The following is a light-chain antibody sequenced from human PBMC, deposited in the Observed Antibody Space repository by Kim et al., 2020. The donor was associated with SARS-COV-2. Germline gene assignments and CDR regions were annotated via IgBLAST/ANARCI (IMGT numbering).Light chain of an antibody. J-gene: IGLJ2*01. V-gene: IGLV4-69*01. Sequence: QPVLTQSPSASASLGASVKLTCTLTSGHSTYAIAWHQQQPEKGPRYLMKLNSDGSHNKGDGIPDCFSGSSSGTVRYLTISSLQSEDEADYYCQTWDSGIGVFAGGTQLTVL. CDR1: SGHSTYA. CDR2: LNSDGSH. CDR3: QTWDSGIGV.